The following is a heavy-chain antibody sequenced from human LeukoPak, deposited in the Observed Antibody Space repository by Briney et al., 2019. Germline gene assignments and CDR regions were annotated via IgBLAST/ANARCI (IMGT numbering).Heavy chain of an antibody. J-gene: IGHJ4*02. CDR3: AKDQIAGYDSSGSIDY. CDR2: ISGSGGST. V-gene: IGHV3-23*01. D-gene: IGHD3-22*01. Sequence: PGGSLRLSCAASGFTFSSYAMSWVRQAPGKGLEWVSAISGSGGSTYYADSAKGRFTISRDNSKNTLYLQMNSLRAEDTAVYYCAKDQIAGYDSSGSIDYWGQGTLVTVSS. CDR1: GFTFSSYA.